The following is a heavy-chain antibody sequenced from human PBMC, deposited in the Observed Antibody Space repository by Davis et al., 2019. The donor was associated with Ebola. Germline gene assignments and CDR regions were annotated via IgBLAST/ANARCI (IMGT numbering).Heavy chain of an antibody. CDR3: ARGTRTIFGVVVSPNWFDP. D-gene: IGHD3-3*01. J-gene: IGHJ5*02. Sequence: MPSETLSLTCTVPGASISSRSYYWGWIRQPPGKGLEWVGSFSYGDNTHYYNPSLRSRVTISVDTSKNQFSLKLSSVTAADTAVYYCARGTRTIFGVVVSPNWFDPWGQGTLVTVSS. CDR1: GASISSRSYY. CDR2: FSYGDNT. V-gene: IGHV4-39*01.